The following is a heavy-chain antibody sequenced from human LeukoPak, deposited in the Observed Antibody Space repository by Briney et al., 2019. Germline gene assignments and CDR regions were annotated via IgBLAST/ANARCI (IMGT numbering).Heavy chain of an antibody. Sequence: PGRSLRLSCAASGFTFSSYGMHWVRQAPGKGLEWVAVIWYDGSNKYYADSVKGRFTISRDNSKNTLYLQMNSLRAEDTAVYYCASGDPYYYGSGSYYSDYWGQGTLVTVSS. CDR3: ASGDPYYYGSGSYYSDY. D-gene: IGHD3-10*01. J-gene: IGHJ4*02. CDR1: GFTFSSYG. CDR2: IWYDGSNK. V-gene: IGHV3-33*01.